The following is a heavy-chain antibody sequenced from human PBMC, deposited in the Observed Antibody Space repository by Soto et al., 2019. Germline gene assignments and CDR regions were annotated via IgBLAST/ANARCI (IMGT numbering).Heavy chain of an antibody. V-gene: IGHV1-18*01. Sequence: QVQLVQSGAEVKKPGASVKVSCKSSGYTFSMSGISWVRQAPGQGLEWMGWISGYNGKTNYEQKFQDRVTMTTDTSTNMAYMELRGLRSDDTAVYDCAREGPRPYDYYGMDVWGQGTTVTVSS. CDR1: GYTFSMSG. CDR3: AREGPRPYDYYGMDV. J-gene: IGHJ6*02. D-gene: IGHD2-2*01. CDR2: ISGYNGKT.